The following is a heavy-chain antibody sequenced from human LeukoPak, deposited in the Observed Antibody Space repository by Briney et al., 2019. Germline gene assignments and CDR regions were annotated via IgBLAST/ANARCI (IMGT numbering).Heavy chain of an antibody. D-gene: IGHD3-10*01. CDR1: GYTFTGYY. J-gene: IGHJ4*02. Sequence: ASVKVSCKASGYTFTGYYMHWVRQAPGQGLEWMGWISAYNGNTNYAQKLQGRVTMTTDTSTSTAYMELRSLRSDDTAVYYCARDHLTMVRGTSDYWGQGTLVTVSS. CDR2: ISAYNGNT. CDR3: ARDHLTMVRGTSDY. V-gene: IGHV1-18*04.